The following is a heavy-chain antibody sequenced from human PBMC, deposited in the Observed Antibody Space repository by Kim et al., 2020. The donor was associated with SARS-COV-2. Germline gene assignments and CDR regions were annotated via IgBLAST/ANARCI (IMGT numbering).Heavy chain of an antibody. J-gene: IGHJ5*01. D-gene: IGHD6-13*01. CDR3: ATAFAAAGTPHTPSNSYVLNS. V-gene: IGHV1-24*01. CDR2: FDPEDGET. Sequence: ASVKVSCKVSGYTLTELSMHWVRQAPGKGLEWMGGFDPEDGETIYAQKFQGRVTMTEDTSTDTAYMELSSLRSEDTAVYYCATAFAAAGTPHTPSNSYVLNSGGKGT. CDR1: GYTLTELS.